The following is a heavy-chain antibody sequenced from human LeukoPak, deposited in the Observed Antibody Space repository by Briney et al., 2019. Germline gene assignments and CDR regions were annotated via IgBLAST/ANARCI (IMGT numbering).Heavy chain of an antibody. Sequence: ASVKVSCKASGYTFTSYDINWVRQATGQGLEWMGWMNPNSGNTGYAQKFQGRVTMTRNTSISTAYMELSSLRSENTAVYYCAKGRLDPNLVLHYWGQGTLVTVSS. J-gene: IGHJ4*02. D-gene: IGHD4/OR15-4a*01. CDR3: AKGRLDPNLVLHY. CDR2: MNPNSGNT. V-gene: IGHV1-8*01. CDR1: GYTFTSYD.